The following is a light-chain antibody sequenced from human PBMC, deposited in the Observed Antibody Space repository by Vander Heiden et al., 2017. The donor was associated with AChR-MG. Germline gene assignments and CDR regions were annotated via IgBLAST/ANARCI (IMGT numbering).Light chain of an antibody. Sequence: DIQMTQSPSTLPASVGDRVTITCRASQSISNRLAWYQQKPGKAPKLLIYRASSLESGVPSRFSGSGSGTEFTLTISSLQPDDFASYYCQQYNSFSRTFGQGTKVEIK. CDR2: RAS. CDR1: QSISNR. J-gene: IGKJ1*01. V-gene: IGKV1-5*03. CDR3: QQYNSFSRT.